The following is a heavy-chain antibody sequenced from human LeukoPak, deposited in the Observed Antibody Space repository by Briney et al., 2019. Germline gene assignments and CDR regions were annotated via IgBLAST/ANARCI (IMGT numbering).Heavy chain of an antibody. CDR2: IIPIFGTA. D-gene: IGHD2-2*01. CDR1: GGTFSSYA. V-gene: IGHV1-69*06. Sequence: VASVKVSCKASGGTFSSYAISWVRQAPGQGLEWMGGIIPIFGTANYAQKFQGRVTIAADKSTSTAYMELSSLRSEDTAVYYCARDSSTSNHFDYWGQGTLATVSS. J-gene: IGHJ4*02. CDR3: ARDSSTSNHFDY.